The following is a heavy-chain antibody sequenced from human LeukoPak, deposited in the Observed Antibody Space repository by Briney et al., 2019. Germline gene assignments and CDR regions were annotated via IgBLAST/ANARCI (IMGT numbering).Heavy chain of an antibody. V-gene: IGHV3-33*01. CDR1: GFTFSSYG. CDR2: IWYDGGNK. Sequence: GGSLRLSCAASGFTFSSYGMHWVRQAPGKGLEWVAVIWYDGGNKYYADSVKGRFTISRDNSKNTLYLQMNSLRAEDTVVYYCARPAVAGIYYFDYWGQGTLVTVSS. D-gene: IGHD6-19*01. CDR3: ARPAVAGIYYFDY. J-gene: IGHJ4*02.